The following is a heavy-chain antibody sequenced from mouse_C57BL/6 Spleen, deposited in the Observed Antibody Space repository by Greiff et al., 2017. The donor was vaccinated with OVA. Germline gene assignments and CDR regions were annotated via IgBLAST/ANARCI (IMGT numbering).Heavy chain of an antibody. CDR3: ARKGYYGNYDAMDY. CDR1: GYTFTDYY. D-gene: IGHD2-1*01. Sequence: EVQLQQSGPVLVKPGASVKMSCKASGYTFTDYYMNWVKQSHGKSLEWIGVINPYNGGTSYNQKFKGKATLTVDKSSSTAYMELNSLTSEDSAVYYCARKGYYGNYDAMDYWGQGTSVTVSS. CDR2: INPYNGGT. J-gene: IGHJ4*01. V-gene: IGHV1-19*01.